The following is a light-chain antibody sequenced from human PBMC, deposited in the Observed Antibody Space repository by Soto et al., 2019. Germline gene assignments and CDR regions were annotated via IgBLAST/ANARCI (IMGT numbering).Light chain of an antibody. CDR1: QSVGSNG. V-gene: IGKV3-20*01. CDR3: QQYATSQWT. J-gene: IGKJ1*01. CDR2: SAS. Sequence: EVVLTQSPGTLSLSPGERATLSCRASQSVGSNGLAWYRQRPGQAPRLLIFSASSRATGIPDRFSGSGSGTDFTLTISRLEPEDFAVYYCQQYATSQWTFGQGTKVDIK.